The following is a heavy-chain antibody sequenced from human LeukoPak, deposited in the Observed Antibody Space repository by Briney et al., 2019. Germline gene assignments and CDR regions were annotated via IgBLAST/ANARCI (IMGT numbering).Heavy chain of an antibody. CDR3: ARRGYGSGVYYFDY. V-gene: IGHV1-8*01. D-gene: IGHD3-10*01. Sequence: ASVKVSCKASGYTFTRYDINWVRQATGQGLEWMGWMNPNSGNTGYAQKFQGRVTMTRNTSISTAYMELSSLRSEDTAVYYCARRGYGSGVYYFDYWGQGTLVTVSS. J-gene: IGHJ4*02. CDR2: MNPNSGNT. CDR1: GYTFTRYD.